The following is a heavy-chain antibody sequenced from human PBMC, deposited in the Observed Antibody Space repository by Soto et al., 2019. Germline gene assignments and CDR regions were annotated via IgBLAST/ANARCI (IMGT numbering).Heavy chain of an antibody. D-gene: IGHD3-3*02. CDR2: ISPSSGNT. V-gene: IGHV1-46*01. J-gene: IGHJ4*02. CDR3: SVLAFPFDY. Sequence: QVQLVQSGAEVRKPGASVKVSCKTSGYNFTTYNMHWVRQAPGQGLEWMGIISPSSGNTVYAQNFHGRVTVARDTSTRTVYMEMTSRRSEDTAVYYCSVLAFPFDYWGQGTLVTVS. CDR1: GYNFTTYN.